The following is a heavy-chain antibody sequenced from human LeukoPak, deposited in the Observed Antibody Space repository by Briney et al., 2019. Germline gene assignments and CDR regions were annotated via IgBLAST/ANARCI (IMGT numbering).Heavy chain of an antibody. CDR1: GYTFTSYY. Sequence: ASVEVSCKASGYTFTSYYMHWVRQAPGQGLEWMGIINPSGGSTSYAQKFQGRVTMTRDTSTSTVYMELSSLRSEDTAVYYCAVVPAAMGDWFDPWGQGTLVTVSS. CDR2: INPSGGST. V-gene: IGHV1-46*01. CDR3: AVVPAAMGDWFDP. J-gene: IGHJ5*02. D-gene: IGHD2-2*01.